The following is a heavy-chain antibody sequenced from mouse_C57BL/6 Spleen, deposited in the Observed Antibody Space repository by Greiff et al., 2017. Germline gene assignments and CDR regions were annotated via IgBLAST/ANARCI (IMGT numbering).Heavy chain of an antibody. CDR1: GYTFTSYW. D-gene: IGHD2-1*01. CDR3: ARRYDNLYCIDD. J-gene: IGHJ2*01. CDR2: IYPGSGST. Sequence: QVQLQQPGAELVKPGASVKMSCKASGYTFTSYWITWVKQRPGQGLEWIGDIYPGSGSTNYNDKFKSKATLTVNTSSSTAYMQLSSLTSEDSEVYYCARRYDNLYCIDDGGQGTTRTVSS. V-gene: IGHV1-55*01.